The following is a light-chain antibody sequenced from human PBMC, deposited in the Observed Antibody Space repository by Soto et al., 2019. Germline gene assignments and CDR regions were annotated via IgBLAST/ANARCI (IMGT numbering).Light chain of an antibody. CDR2: GAS. J-gene: IGKJ1*01. Sequence: EIVMTQSPATLSVSPGQRATLSCRASQSVTTNLDWYQQRPGQAPRLLIYGASSRATGIPDRFSGSGSGTELTLTISSLQSQDFAVYYCQQYKNWPRTFGQGTKVQIK. CDR3: QQYKNWPRT. CDR1: QSVTTN. V-gene: IGKV3D-15*01.